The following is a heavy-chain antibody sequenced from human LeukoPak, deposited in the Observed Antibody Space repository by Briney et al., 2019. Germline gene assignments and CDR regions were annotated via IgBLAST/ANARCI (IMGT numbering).Heavy chain of an antibody. Sequence: PSEPLSLTCAVYGGSFSGYYWSWIRQPPGKGLEWIGEINHSGSTNYNPSLKSRVTISVDTSKNQFSLKLSSVTAADTAVYYCARGSRYYASGSYPIKRRCYFDYWGQGTLVTVSS. CDR1: GGSFSGYY. CDR3: ARGSRYYASGSYPIKRRCYFDY. CDR2: INHSGST. J-gene: IGHJ4*02. V-gene: IGHV4-34*01. D-gene: IGHD3-10*01.